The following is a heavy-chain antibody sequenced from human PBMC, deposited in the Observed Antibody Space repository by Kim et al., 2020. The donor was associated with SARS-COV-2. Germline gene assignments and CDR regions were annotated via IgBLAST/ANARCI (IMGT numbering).Heavy chain of an antibody. CDR2: IDHSGIT. CDR1: GGSFTGYS. D-gene: IGHD6-19*01. Sequence: SETLSLTCGLSGGSFTGYSWNWLRQPPGKGPECIGEIDHSGITKYNPSLESRVTISLDTSNKQFSLKLSSMTAADTAVYYCARGVAGYWQYRYFDYWGQG. J-gene: IGHJ4*02. CDR3: ARGVAGYWQYRYFDY. V-gene: IGHV4-34*01.